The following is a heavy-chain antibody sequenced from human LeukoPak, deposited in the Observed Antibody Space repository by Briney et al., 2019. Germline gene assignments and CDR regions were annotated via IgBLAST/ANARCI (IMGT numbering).Heavy chain of an antibody. CDR1: GFAFSSYS. CDR3: APDVDTAMRY. Sequence: GGSLRLSCAASGFAFSSYSMNWVRQAPGKGLEWVSSISSSSSYIYYADSVKGRFTISRDNAKNSLYLQMNSLRAEDTAVYYCAPDVDTAMRYWGQGTLVTVSS. J-gene: IGHJ4*02. V-gene: IGHV3-21*01. CDR2: ISSSSSYI. D-gene: IGHD5-18*01.